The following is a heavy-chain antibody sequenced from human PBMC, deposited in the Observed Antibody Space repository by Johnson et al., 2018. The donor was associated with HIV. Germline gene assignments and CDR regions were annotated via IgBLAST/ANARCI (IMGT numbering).Heavy chain of an antibody. V-gene: IGHV3-66*02. CDR2: IFSVGDV. J-gene: IGHJ3*01. CDR3: ARDGRDLVTRGSFDV. D-gene: IGHD3-9*01. CDR1: GFTVSRNY. Sequence: MQLVESGGGLVQRGGSLRLSCAGSGFTVSRNYMSWVRQAPGKGLEWVSVIFSVGDVYYAYSVKGRFTIPRDNSTNMVYLQMNSLRPEDTAVYYCARDGRDLVTRGSFDVWGQGTVVTVSS.